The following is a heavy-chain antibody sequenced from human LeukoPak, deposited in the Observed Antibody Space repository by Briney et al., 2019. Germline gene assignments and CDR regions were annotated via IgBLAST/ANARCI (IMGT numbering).Heavy chain of an antibody. D-gene: IGHD3-3*01. V-gene: IGHV4-59*01. CDR1: GGSISSYY. CDR2: IYYSGST. CDR3: ARDGRFPRRTFDI. J-gene: IGHJ3*02. Sequence: SETLSLTCTVSGGSISSYYWSWIRQPPGKGLKWVGYIYYSGSTNYNTSLKSRVTISVDTSKNQFSLKLSSVTAADTAVYYCARDGRFPRRTFDIWGQGTMVTVSS.